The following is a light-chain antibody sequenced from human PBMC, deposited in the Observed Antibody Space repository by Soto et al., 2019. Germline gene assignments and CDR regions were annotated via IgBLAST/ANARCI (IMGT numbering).Light chain of an antibody. V-gene: IGLV1-44*01. CDR1: SSNIGSNT. Sequence: QAVVTQPPSASGTPVQRVTISFSGISSNIGSNTVTWYQQLPGTAPKLPIHSNNQRPSGVPDRFSGSKSGTSASLAISGLQSADEADYYCAAWDDSLNGVVFGGGTTLTVL. J-gene: IGLJ2*01. CDR2: SNN. CDR3: AAWDDSLNGVV.